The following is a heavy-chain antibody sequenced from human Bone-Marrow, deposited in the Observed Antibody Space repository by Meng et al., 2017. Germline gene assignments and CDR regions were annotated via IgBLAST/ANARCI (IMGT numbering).Heavy chain of an antibody. J-gene: IGHJ4*02. CDR3: AREGSGWTSENFDY. D-gene: IGHD6-19*01. CDR2: INHSGST. Sequence: SETLSLTCAVYGGSFSGYYWSWIRQPPGKGLEWIGEINHSGSTNYNPSLKSRVTISVDTSKNQFSLKLSSVTAADTAVYYCAREGSGWTSENFDYWGQGKRVNRLL. V-gene: IGHV4-34*01. CDR1: GGSFSGYY.